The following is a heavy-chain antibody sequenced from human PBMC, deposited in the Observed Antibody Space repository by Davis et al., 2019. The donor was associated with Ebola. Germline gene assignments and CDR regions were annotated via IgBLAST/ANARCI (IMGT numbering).Heavy chain of an antibody. Sequence: GESLKISCVASGFTFSRPWMHWVRQAPGKGLVWVSRLSGDGNHIHYADSVRGRLTISRDNAKNTVYLQMNGLRADDTAVYFCVRKGYWSLDYWGQGNLVTVSS. D-gene: IGHD1-1*01. CDR2: LSGDGNHI. J-gene: IGHJ4*02. CDR3: VRKGYWSLDY. CDR1: GFTFSRPW. V-gene: IGHV3-74*01.